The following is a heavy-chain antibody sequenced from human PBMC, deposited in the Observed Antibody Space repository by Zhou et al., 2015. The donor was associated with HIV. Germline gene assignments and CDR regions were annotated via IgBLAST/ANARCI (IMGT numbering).Heavy chain of an antibody. V-gene: IGHV1-69*12. J-gene: IGHJ4*02. D-gene: IGHD3-10*01. CDR3: ATGFYGSGSPTNTFDY. CDR1: EGMFSSFA. CDR2: IIPIFATT. Sequence: QVQLVQSGAEVKEPGSSVKVSCKASEGMFSSFAISWVRQAPGQGLEWMGEIIPIFATTDYAQKFQGRVTITADDSTTTAYMELSSLRSEDTAVYYCATGFYGSGSPTNTFDYWGQGTLVTVSS.